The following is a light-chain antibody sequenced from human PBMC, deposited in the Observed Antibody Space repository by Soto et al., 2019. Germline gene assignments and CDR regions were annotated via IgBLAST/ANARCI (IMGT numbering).Light chain of an antibody. CDR3: RQYATSAILT. CDR2: AAS. V-gene: IGKV3-20*01. Sequence: EIVWTQPPSTLSLSPGERATLPCRASQSIRSNHLAWYQQRPGQAPMLLIYAASTSATSIPDRFSRTGSGTDIYLHTSTLPPEDFAVYHSRQYATSAILTFGPGTKVDL. J-gene: IGKJ3*01. CDR1: QSIRSNH.